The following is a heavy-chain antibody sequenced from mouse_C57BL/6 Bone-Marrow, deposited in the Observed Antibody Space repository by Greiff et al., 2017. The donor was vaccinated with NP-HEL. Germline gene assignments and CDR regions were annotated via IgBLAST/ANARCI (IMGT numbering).Heavy chain of an antibody. CDR2: IWRGGST. V-gene: IGHV2-5*01. J-gene: IGHJ4*01. CDR3: AKIYYDYGYAMDY. D-gene: IGHD2-4*01. CDR1: GFSLTSYG. Sequence: VKLQQSGPGLVQPSQSLSITCTVSGFSLTSYGVHWVRQSPGKGLEWLGVIWRGGSTDYNAAFMSRLSITKDNSKSQVFFKMNSLQADDTAIYYCAKIYYDYGYAMDYWGQGTSVTVSS.